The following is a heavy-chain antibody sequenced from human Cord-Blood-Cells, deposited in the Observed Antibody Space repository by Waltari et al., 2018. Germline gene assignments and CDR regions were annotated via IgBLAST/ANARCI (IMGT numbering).Heavy chain of an antibody. J-gene: IGHJ4*02. Sequence: QVQLVQSRAEVKQPGASVKVSCRSSGYTFPGGHMYWVRRDPGQGLEWMGWINPNSGGTNDAQKFQGRVTMTRDTSISTAYMELSRLRSDDTAVYDCERLNGSVSYYYFDYWGQGTLVTVSS. CDR3: ERLNGSVSYYYFDY. CDR1: GYTFPGGH. V-gene: IGHV1-2*02. CDR2: INPNSGGT. D-gene: IGHD3-10*01.